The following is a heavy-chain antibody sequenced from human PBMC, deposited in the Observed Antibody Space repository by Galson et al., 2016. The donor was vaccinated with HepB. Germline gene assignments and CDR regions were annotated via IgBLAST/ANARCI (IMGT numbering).Heavy chain of an antibody. D-gene: IGHD3-10*01. CDR2: IDWDDDK. CDR1: GFSLTTSGVC. CDR3: ARMTWDYYASGSYFMDV. J-gene: IGHJ6*03. V-gene: IGHV2-70*01. Sequence: PALVKPPQTLTLTCTFSGFSLTTSGVCVTWIRQPPGRALEWLALIDWDDDKYYSTSLRTRLTISKDTSKTLVVLTMTNVDPVDTATYYCARMTWDYYASGSYFMDVWGKGTTVTVSS.